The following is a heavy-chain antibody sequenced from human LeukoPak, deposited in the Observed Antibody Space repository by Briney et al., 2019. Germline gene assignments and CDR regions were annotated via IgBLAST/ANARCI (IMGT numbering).Heavy chain of an antibody. CDR3: ARDRGNTVTTPLGWFDP. V-gene: IGHV4-31*03. CDR2: IYYSGST. CDR1: GGSISSGGYY. Sequence: PSETLSLTCTVSGGSISSGGYYWSWIRRHPGKGLEWIGYIYYSGSTYYNPSLKSRVTISVDTSKNQFSLKLSSVTAADTAVYYCARDRGNTVTTPLGWFDPWGQGTLVTVSS. J-gene: IGHJ5*02. D-gene: IGHD4-17*01.